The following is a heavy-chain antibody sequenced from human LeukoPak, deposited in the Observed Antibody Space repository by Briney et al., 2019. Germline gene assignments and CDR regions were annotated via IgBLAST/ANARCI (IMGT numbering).Heavy chain of an antibody. V-gene: IGHV4-59*01. CDR3: ASRKLGNDY. CDR2: IFYSGST. Sequence: SETLSLTCTVSGGSISSYYWSWIRQPPGKGLEWVGYIFYSGSTNYNPSLKSRVTISVDTSKNQFSLKLISVTAADTAVYYCASRKLGNDYWGQGTLVTVSS. D-gene: IGHD7-27*01. J-gene: IGHJ4*02. CDR1: GGSISSYY.